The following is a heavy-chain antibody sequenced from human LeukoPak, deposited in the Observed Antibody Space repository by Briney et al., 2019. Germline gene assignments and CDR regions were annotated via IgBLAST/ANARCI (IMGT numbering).Heavy chain of an antibody. Sequence: PGGSLRLSCAASGFTFSSYSMNWVRQAPGKGLEWVSSISSSSTDIYYTDSVKGRFTISRDNAKNSLYLQMNSLRVEDTAVFYCARKRYDSSGYWVDFWGQGTLSPSPQ. J-gene: IGHJ4*02. V-gene: IGHV3-21*01. D-gene: IGHD3-22*01. CDR2: ISSSSTDI. CDR1: GFTFSSYS. CDR3: ARKRYDSSGYWVDF.